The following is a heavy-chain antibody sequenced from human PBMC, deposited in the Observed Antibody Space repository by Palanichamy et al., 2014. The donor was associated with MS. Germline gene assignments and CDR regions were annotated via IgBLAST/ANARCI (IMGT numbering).Heavy chain of an antibody. CDR1: GFSFSSHW. J-gene: IGHJ4*02. V-gene: IGHV3-7*01. CDR2: IKEDGSEK. CDR3: ARVEGSPWPHYFGY. D-gene: IGHD6-6*01. Sequence: EVQLVESGGGLVQPGGSLRLSCAASGFSFSSHWMNWVRQAPGKGLEWVANIKEDGSEKYYVDSVKGRFTISRDNAKNSLYLEMNSLRAEDAAVYYCARVEGSPWPHYFGYWGQGTLVTVSS.